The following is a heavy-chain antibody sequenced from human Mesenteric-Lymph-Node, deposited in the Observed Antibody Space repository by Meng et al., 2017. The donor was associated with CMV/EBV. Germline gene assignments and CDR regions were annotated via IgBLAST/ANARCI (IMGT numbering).Heavy chain of an antibody. CDR3: ARDGRGGRSFAFDI. V-gene: IGHV1-2*02. Sequence: ASVKVSCKASGYTFTNYYIHWVRQAPGQGLEWMGWIHPNSGATDYAQKFQGSLTATRDTSTSTAYMELSRLEFDDTAVYYCARDGRGGRSFAFDIWGQGIMVTVSS. D-gene: IGHD3-10*01. CDR1: GYTFTNYY. CDR2: IHPNSGAT. J-gene: IGHJ3*02.